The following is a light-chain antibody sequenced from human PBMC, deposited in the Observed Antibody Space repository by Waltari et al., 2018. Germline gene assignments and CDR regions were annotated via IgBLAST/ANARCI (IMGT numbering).Light chain of an antibody. CDR2: GAS. J-gene: IGKJ5*01. V-gene: IGKV3-20*01. CDR1: QSVSSSS. CDR3: QQYGSSSIT. Sequence: EIVLTQSPATLSLSPGERATLSCRASQSVSSSSLAWYQQKPGPAPRLLIYGASSRASDIPDRFSGRGSGRGFTLSISSLEPEDSAVYFCQQYGSSSITFGQGTRLEIK.